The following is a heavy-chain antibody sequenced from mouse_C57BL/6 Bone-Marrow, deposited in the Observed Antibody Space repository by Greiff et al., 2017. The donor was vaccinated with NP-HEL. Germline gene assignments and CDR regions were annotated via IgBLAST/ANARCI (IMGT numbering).Heavy chain of an antibody. V-gene: IGHV2-9-1*01. CDR1: GFSLTSYA. CDR2: IWTGGGT. D-gene: IGHD2-4*01. Sequence: QVQLKQSGPGLVAPSQSLSITCTVSGFSLTSYAISWVRQPPGKGLEWHGVIWTGGGTNYNSALKSRLSISKDNSKSQVFLKMNSLQTDDTARYYCARTYYDYPWFAYWGQGTLVTVSA. CDR3: ARTYYDYPWFAY. J-gene: IGHJ3*01.